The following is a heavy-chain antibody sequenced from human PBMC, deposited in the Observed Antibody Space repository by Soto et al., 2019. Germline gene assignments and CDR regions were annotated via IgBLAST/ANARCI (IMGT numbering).Heavy chain of an antibody. CDR3: ARLEGLATISYYFDV. CDR1: GGSVSSGSYY. Sequence: SETLSLTCTVSGGSVSSGSYYWSWIRQPPGKGLEWIGYIYYSGSTNYNPSLKSRVTISVDTSKNQFSLKLSSVTAADSAVYFCARLEGLATISYYFDVWGPGALVTVSS. D-gene: IGHD3-9*01. J-gene: IGHJ4*02. CDR2: IYYSGST. V-gene: IGHV4-61*01.